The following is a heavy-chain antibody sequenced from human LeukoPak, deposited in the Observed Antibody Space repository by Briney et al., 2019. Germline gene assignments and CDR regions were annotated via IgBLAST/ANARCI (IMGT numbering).Heavy chain of an antibody. D-gene: IGHD2-21*01. J-gene: IGHJ6*03. Sequence: SETLSLTCAVYGGSFSGYYWSWIRQPPGKGLEWIGEINHSGSTNYNASLKSRVTISVDTSKNQFSLKLSSVTAADTAVYYCARGWGGRIPLFRGYYYYMGVWGKGTTVTVSS. CDR2: INHSGST. CDR1: GGSFSGYY. CDR3: ARGWGGRIPLFRGYYYYMGV. V-gene: IGHV4-34*01.